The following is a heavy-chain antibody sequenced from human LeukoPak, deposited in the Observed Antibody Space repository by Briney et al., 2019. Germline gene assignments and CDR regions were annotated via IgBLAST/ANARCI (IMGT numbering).Heavy chain of an antibody. D-gene: IGHD6-6*01. V-gene: IGHV3-23*01. J-gene: IGHJ6*03. CDR3: AKDRRSSSSPVYGYYYYMDV. Sequence: GGSLRLSCAASGFTFSSYAMSWVRQAPGKGLEWVSAISGSGGSTYYADSVKGRFTISRDNSKNTLYLQMNSLRAEDTAVYYCAKDRRSSSSPVYGYYYYMDVWGKGTTVTVSS. CDR1: GFTFSSYA. CDR2: ISGSGGST.